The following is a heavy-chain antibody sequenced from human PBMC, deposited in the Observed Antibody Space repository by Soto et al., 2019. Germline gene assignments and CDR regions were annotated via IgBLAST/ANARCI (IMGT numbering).Heavy chain of an antibody. CDR3: ARQTYCSSTSCYTFDS. V-gene: IGHV5-51*01. J-gene: IGHJ4*02. D-gene: IGHD2-2*02. CDR2: IYLGDSDT. CDR1: GYSFNWYL. Sequence: XESLKISCKGSGYSFNWYLIGWVPRVPGKGLEWMGIIYLGDSDTRYSPSFQGQVTISADKSISTAYLQWSSLKASDTAMYYCARQTYCSSTSCYTFDSWGQGTLVTVSS.